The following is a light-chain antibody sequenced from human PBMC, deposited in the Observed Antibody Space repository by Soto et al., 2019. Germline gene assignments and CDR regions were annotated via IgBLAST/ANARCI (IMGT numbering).Light chain of an antibody. Sequence: EFMLTQSPGTLSLSPGERATLSCRASQTVRNNYLAWYQQKPGQAPRLLIYDASSRATGIPDRFSGGGSGTDFTLTISRLEPEDVAVYYCQQCHKWPRITFGPGTRLENK. CDR1: QTVRNNY. CDR2: DAS. V-gene: IGKV3D-20*02. J-gene: IGKJ5*01. CDR3: QQCHKWPRIT.